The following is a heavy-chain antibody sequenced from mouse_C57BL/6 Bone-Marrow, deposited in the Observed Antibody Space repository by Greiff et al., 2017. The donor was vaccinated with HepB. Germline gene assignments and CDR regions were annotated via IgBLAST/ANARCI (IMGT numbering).Heavy chain of an antibody. V-gene: IGHV1-20*01. J-gene: IGHJ3*01. CDR3: ASGGYGNYPAWFAY. CDR2: INPYNGDT. CDR1: GYSFTGYF. D-gene: IGHD2-1*01. Sequence: VQLKQSGPELVKPGDSVKISCKASGYSFTGYFMNWVMQSHGKSLEWIGRINPYNGDTFYNQKFKGKATLTVDKSSSTAHMELRSLTSEDSAVYYCASGGYGNYPAWFAYWGQGTLVTVSA.